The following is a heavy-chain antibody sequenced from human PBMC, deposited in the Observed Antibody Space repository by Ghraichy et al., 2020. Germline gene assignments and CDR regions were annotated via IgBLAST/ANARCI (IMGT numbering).Heavy chain of an antibody. D-gene: IGHD2-15*01. CDR2: IGGKGGPT. CDR3: AKAWGYCSGGACPSYNWFDP. CDR1: GFTFRNYA. J-gene: IGHJ5*02. V-gene: IGHV3-23*01. Sequence: GGSLRLSCAGSGFTFRNYAMSWVRQAPGKGLEWVSTIGGKGGPTYYADSVKGRFTISRDNSKNTLYLQMNSLRVEDTAVYYCAKAWGYCSGGACPSYNWFDPWGQGTLVTVSS.